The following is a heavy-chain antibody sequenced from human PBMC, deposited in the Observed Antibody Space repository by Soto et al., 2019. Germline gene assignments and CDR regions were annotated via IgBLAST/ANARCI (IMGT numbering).Heavy chain of an antibody. V-gene: IGHV1-2*04. CDR1: GYTFTGYY. D-gene: IGHD2-2*01. J-gene: IGHJ5*02. Sequence: ASVKVSCKASGYTFTGYYMHWVRQAPGQGLEWMGWINPNSGGTNYAQKFQGWVTMTRDTSISTAYMELSRLRSDDTAVYYCARGRYCSSTSCPERNNWFDPWGQGTLVTVSS. CDR2: INPNSGGT. CDR3: ARGRYCSSTSCPERNNWFDP.